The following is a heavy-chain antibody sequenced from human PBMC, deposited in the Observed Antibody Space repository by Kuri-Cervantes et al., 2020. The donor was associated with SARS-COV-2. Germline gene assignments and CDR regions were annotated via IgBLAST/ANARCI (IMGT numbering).Heavy chain of an antibody. CDR2: IYYSGST. D-gene: IGHD3-9*01. Sequence: SETLSLTCAVSGYSISSSNWWGWIRQPPGKGLAWIGYIYYSGSTYYNPSLKSRVTMSVDTSKNQFSLKLSSVTAADTAVYYCAMTVHDILSGEFDYWGQGTLVTVSS. J-gene: IGHJ4*02. CDR1: GYSISSSNW. CDR3: AMTVHDILSGEFDY. V-gene: IGHV4-28*01.